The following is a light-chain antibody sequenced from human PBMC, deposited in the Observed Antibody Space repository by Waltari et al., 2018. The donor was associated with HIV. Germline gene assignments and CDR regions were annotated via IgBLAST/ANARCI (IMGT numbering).Light chain of an antibody. CDR3: AAWDDSLNGVV. Sequence: QSVLTQPPSASGTPGQRVTLSCSGSSSNIGSNTVHWYQQLPGTAPKLLIYSNNPRPSGVPDRFSGSKSGTSASLAISGLQSEDEADYYCAAWDDSLNGVVFGGGTKLTVL. J-gene: IGLJ2*01. CDR1: SSNIGSNT. CDR2: SNN. V-gene: IGLV1-44*01.